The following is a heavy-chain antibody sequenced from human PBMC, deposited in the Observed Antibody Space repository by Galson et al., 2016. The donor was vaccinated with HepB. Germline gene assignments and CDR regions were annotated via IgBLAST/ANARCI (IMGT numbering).Heavy chain of an antibody. J-gene: IGHJ6*02. CDR3: AKGKTSLTNLFYYYAMDV. Sequence: SLRLSCAASGFTFRSYWMSWVRQAPGKGLEWVANINQDGSEKYSVDSVKGRFTISRDNGNNSLFLQMNSLRDEDSAVYYCAKGKTSLTNLFYYYAMDVWGQGTTVTVSS. CDR1: GFTFRSYW. V-gene: IGHV3-7*01. D-gene: IGHD1/OR15-1a*01. CDR2: INQDGSEK.